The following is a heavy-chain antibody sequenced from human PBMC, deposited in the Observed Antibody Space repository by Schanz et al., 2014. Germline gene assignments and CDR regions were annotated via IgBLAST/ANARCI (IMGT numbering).Heavy chain of an antibody. J-gene: IGHJ4*02. Sequence: EVQLLESGGGLVQPGGSLRLSCAASGFTFSSYAMTWVRQAPGMGLEWVSAISGRDGSTYYADSVKGRFTMSRDNAKNSVCLQMNSLRAEDTAVYYCVRDSFIAFDYWGEGTLVAVSS. CDR3: VRDSFIAFDY. V-gene: IGHV3-23*01. CDR1: GFTFSSYA. D-gene: IGHD3-16*02. CDR2: ISGRDGST.